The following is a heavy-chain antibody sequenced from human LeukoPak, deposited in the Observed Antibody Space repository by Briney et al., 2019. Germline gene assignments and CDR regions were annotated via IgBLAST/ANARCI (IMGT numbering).Heavy chain of an antibody. CDR3: ARDKWLVRLGY. CDR1: GGSFSGYY. D-gene: IGHD6-19*01. Sequence: NPSETLSLTCAVYGGSFSGYYWSWIRQPPGKGLEWIGEINHRGSTNYNPSLKSRVTISVDTSKNQFSLKLSSVTAADTAVYYCARDKWLVRLGYWGQGTLVTVSS. V-gene: IGHV4-34*01. J-gene: IGHJ4*02. CDR2: INHRGST.